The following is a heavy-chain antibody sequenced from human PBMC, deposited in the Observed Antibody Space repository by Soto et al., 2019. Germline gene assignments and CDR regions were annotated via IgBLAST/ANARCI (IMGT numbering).Heavy chain of an antibody. CDR1: GFTFSSYA. Sequence: GGSLRLSCAASGFTFSSYAMSWVRQAPGNRLEWVSGISGTGVTTYYADSVRGRFTISRDNSKNTLYLQMNSLRAEDTAVYYCARGHCDGDCYLFDSWRQVTLVTVSS. J-gene: IGHJ4*02. CDR3: ARGHCDGDCYLFDS. CDR2: ISGTGVTT. D-gene: IGHD2-21*02. V-gene: IGHV3-23*01.